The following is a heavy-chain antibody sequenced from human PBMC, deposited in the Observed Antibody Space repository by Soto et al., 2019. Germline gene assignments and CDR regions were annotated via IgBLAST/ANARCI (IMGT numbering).Heavy chain of an antibody. D-gene: IGHD2-2*01. Sequence: GASVKVSCKASGYTFTSYYMHWVRQAPGQGLEWMGIIIPSLGSTSYAQKFQGRVTITTDTSTSTAYMELSSLRSEDTAVYYCARGDCSSTSCPGFDPWGQGTLVTVSS. J-gene: IGHJ5*02. CDR2: IIPSLGST. CDR3: ARGDCSSTSCPGFDP. V-gene: IGHV1-46*01. CDR1: GYTFTSYY.